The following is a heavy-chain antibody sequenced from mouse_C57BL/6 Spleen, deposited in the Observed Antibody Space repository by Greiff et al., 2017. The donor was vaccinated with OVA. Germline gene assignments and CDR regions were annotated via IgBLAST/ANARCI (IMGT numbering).Heavy chain of an antibody. CDR3: ARTGYYGSSYPYYAMDY. J-gene: IGHJ4*01. CDR1: GFTFSDYG. Sequence: EVKVVESGGGLVKPGGSLKLSCAASGFTFSDYGMHWVRQAPEKGLEWVAYISSGSSTIYYADTVKGRFTISRDNAKNTLFLQMTSLRSEDTAMYYCARTGYYGSSYPYYAMDYWGQGTSVTVSS. D-gene: IGHD1-1*01. CDR2: ISSGSSTI. V-gene: IGHV5-17*01.